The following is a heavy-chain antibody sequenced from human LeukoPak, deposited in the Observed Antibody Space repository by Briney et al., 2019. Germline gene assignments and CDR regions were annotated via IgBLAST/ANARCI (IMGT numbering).Heavy chain of an antibody. Sequence: GGSLRLSCAASGFTFSSYAMSWVRQAQGKGLEWVSAISGSGGSTYYADSVKGRFTISRDNSKNTLYLQMNSLRAEDTAVYYCAKDGGSYYYYYGMDVWGQGTTVTVSS. CDR3: AKDGGSYYYYYGMDV. V-gene: IGHV3-23*01. CDR1: GFTFSSYA. J-gene: IGHJ6*02. CDR2: ISGSGGST. D-gene: IGHD1-26*01.